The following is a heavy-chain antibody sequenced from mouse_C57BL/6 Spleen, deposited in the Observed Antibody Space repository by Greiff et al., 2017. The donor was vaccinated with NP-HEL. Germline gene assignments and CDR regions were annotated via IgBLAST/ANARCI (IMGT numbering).Heavy chain of an antibody. CDR2: IYPGSGST. J-gene: IGHJ3*01. V-gene: IGHV1-55*01. Sequence: VQLQQPGAELVKPGASVKMSCKASGYTFTSYWITWVKQRPGQGLEWIGDIYPGSGSTNYNEKFKSKATLTVDTSSSTAYMQLSSLTSEDSAVYYCARDYGYGGSFAYWGQGTLVTVSA. D-gene: IGHD2-2*01. CDR1: GYTFTSYW. CDR3: ARDYGYGGSFAY.